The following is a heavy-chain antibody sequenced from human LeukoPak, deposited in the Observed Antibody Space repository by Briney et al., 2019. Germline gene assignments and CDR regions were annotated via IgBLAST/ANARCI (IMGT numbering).Heavy chain of an antibody. CDR1: GESISGYF. Sequence: SETLSLTCAVYGESISGYFWNWIRQAPGKGLEWIGEINHSGSTSNHNPSLKSRVTMSVDTSKNQFSLKLSSVTAADTAVYYCARKSGYARDYWGQGNLVTVSS. CDR3: ARKSGYARDY. D-gene: IGHD5-12*01. V-gene: IGHV4-34*01. CDR2: INHSGSTS. J-gene: IGHJ4*02.